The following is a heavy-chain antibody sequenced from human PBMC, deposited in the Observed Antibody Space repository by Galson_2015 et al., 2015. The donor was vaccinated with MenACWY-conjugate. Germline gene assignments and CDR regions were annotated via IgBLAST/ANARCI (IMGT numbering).Heavy chain of an antibody. Sequence: ETLSLTCTVSGGSISSIHYYWGWIRQPPGKALEWIGRIYKTGNTYYNPSLKSRVTISVDTTKNQFARKMRSVTAADTAVYYCARRVEAGTRTDSWGQGTLVTVSS. V-gene: IGHV4-39*01. J-gene: IGHJ4*02. CDR1: GGSISSIHYY. CDR3: ARRVEAGTRTDS. D-gene: IGHD6-19*01. CDR2: IYKTGNT.